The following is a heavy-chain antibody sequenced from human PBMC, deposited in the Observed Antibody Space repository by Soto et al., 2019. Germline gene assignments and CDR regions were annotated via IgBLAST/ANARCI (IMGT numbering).Heavy chain of an antibody. CDR3: ARRLLRGYSYAFDY. Sequence: SETLSLTCTVSGGSISSGGYYWSWIRQHPGEGLEWIGYIYYSGSTYYNPSLKSRVTISVDTSKNQFSLRLSSVTAADTAVYYCARRLLRGYSYAFDYWGQGTLVTV. V-gene: IGHV4-31*03. CDR1: GGSISSGGYY. D-gene: IGHD5-18*01. CDR2: IYYSGST. J-gene: IGHJ4*02.